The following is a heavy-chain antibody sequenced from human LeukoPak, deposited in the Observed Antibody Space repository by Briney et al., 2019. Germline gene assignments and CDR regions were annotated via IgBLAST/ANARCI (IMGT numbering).Heavy chain of an antibody. V-gene: IGHV3-23*01. Sequence: GGSLRLSCAASGFNFANHAMSWVRQTPGKGLERVSAISGGGDITYYADSVTGRFTISRDNSKDTLFLQMHSLRPGDTAVYYCVREDTPATANWGQGTLVTISS. D-gene: IGHD2-21*02. CDR1: GFNFANHA. CDR3: VREDTPATAN. CDR2: ISGGGDIT. J-gene: IGHJ4*02.